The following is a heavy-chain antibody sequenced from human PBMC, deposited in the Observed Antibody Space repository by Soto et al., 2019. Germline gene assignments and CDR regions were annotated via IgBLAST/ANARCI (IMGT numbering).Heavy chain of an antibody. CDR3: ARVFSGSYFYYYYGMDV. Sequence: GGSLRLSCAASGFTFSSYGMHWVRQAPGKGLEWVAVIWYDGSNKYYADSVKGRFTISRDNSKNTLYLQMNSLRAEDTAVYYCARVFSGSYFYYYYGMDVWGQGTTVTVSS. CDR1: GFTFSSYG. J-gene: IGHJ6*02. CDR2: IWYDGSNK. V-gene: IGHV3-33*01. D-gene: IGHD1-26*01.